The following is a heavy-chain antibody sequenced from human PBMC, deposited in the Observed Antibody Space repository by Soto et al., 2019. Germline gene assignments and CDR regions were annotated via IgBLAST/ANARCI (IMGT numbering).Heavy chain of an antibody. CDR2: IYYSGSA. CDR3: ARHGRKASLRDWFDP. V-gene: IGHV4-39*01. J-gene: IGHJ5*02. Sequence: QLQLQESGPGLVKPSETLSLTCTVSGGSISSSSYHWGWIRQPPGKGLEWIGSIYYSGSAYYNSSLKSRVTISVDTSKNQFSLKLSSVTAADTAVYYCARHGRKASLRDWFDPWGQGTLVTVSS. CDR1: GGSISSSSYH.